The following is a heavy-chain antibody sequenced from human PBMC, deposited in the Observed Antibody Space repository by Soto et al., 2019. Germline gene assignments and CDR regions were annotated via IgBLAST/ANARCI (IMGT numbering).Heavy chain of an antibody. J-gene: IGHJ5*02. V-gene: IGHV4-59*01. CDR3: ARYSSSSSWLDP. CDR2: IYYSGSI. D-gene: IGHD6-6*01. CDR1: GGSISSYY. Sequence: LSLTCTVSGGSISSYYWSWIRQPPGKGLEWIGYIYYSGSINYNPSLKSRVTISVDTTKNQFSLKLSSVTAADTAVYYCARYSSSSSWLDPRGQGTLVTVSS.